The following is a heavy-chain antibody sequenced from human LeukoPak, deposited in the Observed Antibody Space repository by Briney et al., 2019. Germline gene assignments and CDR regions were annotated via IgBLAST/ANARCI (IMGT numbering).Heavy chain of an antibody. Sequence: SEILSLTCADSGGSISSGGYSLSWIRQPLGKRLERIGYIYHSGSTYYNPSLKSRVTISVDRSKNQFSLKLSSVTAADTAVYYCARAAVVSTLRYYYDSRDYFDYWGQGTLVTVSS. CDR2: IYHSGST. CDR3: ARAAVVSTLRYYYDSRDYFDY. D-gene: IGHD3-22*01. CDR1: GGSISSGGYS. J-gene: IGHJ4*02. V-gene: IGHV4-30-2*01.